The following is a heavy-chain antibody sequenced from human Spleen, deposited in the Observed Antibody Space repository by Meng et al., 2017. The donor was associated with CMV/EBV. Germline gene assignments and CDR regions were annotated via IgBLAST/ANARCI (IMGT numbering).Heavy chain of an antibody. Sequence: QLQLQESGPGLVKPSXTLXLTCTXSGXXXXSSSYYWGWIRQPPGKGLEWIGSIYYSGSTYYNPSLKSRVTISVDTSKNQFSLKLSSVTAADTAVYYCARDDSDYGDYEPQAYNWFDPWGQGTLVTVSS. CDR3: ARDDSDYGDYEPQAYNWFDP. J-gene: IGHJ5*02. CDR2: IYYSGST. D-gene: IGHD4-17*01. V-gene: IGHV4-39*07. CDR1: GXXXXSSSYY.